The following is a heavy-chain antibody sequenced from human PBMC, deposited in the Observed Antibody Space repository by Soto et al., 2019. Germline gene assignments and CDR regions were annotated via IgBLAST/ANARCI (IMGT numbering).Heavy chain of an antibody. CDR3: ARDPSGSGSYLAY. Sequence: PSETLSLTCTVSGGSISSGGYYWSWIRQHPGKGLEWIGYIYYSGSTYYNPSLKSRVTISVDTSKNQFSLKLSSVIAADTAVYYCARDPSGSGSYLAYWGQGTLVTVSS. D-gene: IGHD3-10*01. V-gene: IGHV4-31*03. CDR1: GGSISSGGYY. J-gene: IGHJ4*02. CDR2: IYYSGST.